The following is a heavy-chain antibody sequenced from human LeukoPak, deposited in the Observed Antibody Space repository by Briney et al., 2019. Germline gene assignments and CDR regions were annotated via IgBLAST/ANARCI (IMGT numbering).Heavy chain of an antibody. CDR3: ARDSDQQLDKRYYYYYMDV. CDR1: GFTFSSYW. CDR2: INSDGSST. Sequence: PGGSLRLSCAASGFTFSSYWMHWVRQAPGKGLVWVSRINSDGSSTNYADSVKGRFTISRDNAKNTLYLQMNSLRAEDTAVYYCARDSDQQLDKRYYYYYMDVWGKGTTVTISS. D-gene: IGHD6-13*01. J-gene: IGHJ6*03. V-gene: IGHV3-74*01.